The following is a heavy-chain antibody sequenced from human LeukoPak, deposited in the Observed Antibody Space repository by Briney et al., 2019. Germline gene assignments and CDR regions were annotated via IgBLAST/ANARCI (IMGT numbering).Heavy chain of an antibody. CDR1: GLTFSSYW. Sequence: GGSLRLSCAVSGLTFSSYWMSWVRQAPGKGLEWVANIYQDGSEKYYVDSVKGRFTISRDNAKNSLYLQMNSLRAEDTAVYYCARVYGDYLFDYWGQGTLVTVSS. CDR2: IYQDGSEK. V-gene: IGHV3-7*04. D-gene: IGHD4-17*01. J-gene: IGHJ4*02. CDR3: ARVYGDYLFDY.